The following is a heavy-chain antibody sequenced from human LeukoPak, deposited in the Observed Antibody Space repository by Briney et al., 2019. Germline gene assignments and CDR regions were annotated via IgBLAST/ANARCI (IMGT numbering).Heavy chain of an antibody. CDR2: IKQDGSEK. J-gene: IGHJ3*02. D-gene: IGHD1-26*01. CDR1: GSTFSSYW. Sequence: PGGSLRLSCAASGSTFSSYWMSWVRQAPGKGLEWVANIKQDGSEKYYVDSVKGRFTISRDNAKNSLYLQMNSLRAEDTAVYYCARDLAWELLNHDAFDIWGQGTMVTVSS. CDR3: ARDLAWELLNHDAFDI. V-gene: IGHV3-7*01.